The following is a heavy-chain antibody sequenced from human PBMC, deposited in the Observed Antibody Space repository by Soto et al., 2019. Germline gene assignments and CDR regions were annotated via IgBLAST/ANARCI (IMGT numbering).Heavy chain of an antibody. CDR1: GGTLSSYA. V-gene: IGHV1-69*13. CDR3: ERGYSSSWYNWFDP. D-gene: IGHD6-13*01. Sequence: AAAVKLSFRASGGTLSSYAISWLRHAPGQGLEWMGGIIPIFGKANYAQKFQGRVTITADESTRTAYMELSSLRSEHTAVYYCERGYSSSWYNWFDPSGQGALVTVSS. CDR2: IIPIFGKA. J-gene: IGHJ5*02.